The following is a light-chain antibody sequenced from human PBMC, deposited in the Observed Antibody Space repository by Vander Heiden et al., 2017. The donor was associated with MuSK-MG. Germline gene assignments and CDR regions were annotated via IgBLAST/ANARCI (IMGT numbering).Light chain of an antibody. CDR3: TSYTSSNTWV. J-gene: IGLJ3*02. V-gene: IGLV2-14*03. CDR2: DVT. CDR1: SSDIGNYNY. Sequence: QSALTQPASVSGSPGQSITISCTGTSSDIGNYNYVSWYQQHPGKVPKLVIYDVTDRPSGVSIRFSGSKSGNTASLAISGLQAEDEADYYCTSYTSSNTWVFGGGTKLTVL.